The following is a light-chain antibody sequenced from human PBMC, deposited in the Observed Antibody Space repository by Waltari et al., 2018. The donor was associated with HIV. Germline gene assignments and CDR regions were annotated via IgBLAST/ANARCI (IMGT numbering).Light chain of an antibody. CDR2: GNS. CDR1: SSNIGAGYD. CDR3: QSYDSSLSGVV. J-gene: IGLJ2*01. V-gene: IGLV1-40*01. Sequence: QSVLTQPPSVSGAPGQRVTISCTGSSSNIGAGYDVHWYQQLPGTAPKLLIHGNSKRPSGVPDRFSGSKSGTSASLAITGLQAEDEADYYCQSYDSSLSGVVFGGGTKLTVL.